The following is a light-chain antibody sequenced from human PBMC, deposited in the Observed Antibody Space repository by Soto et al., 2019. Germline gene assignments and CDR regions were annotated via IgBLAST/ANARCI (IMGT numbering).Light chain of an antibody. V-gene: IGLV2-14*01. CDR3: RSNTGSSTRV. CDR1: SSDVGGYND. Sequence: QSALTQPASVSGSPGQSITISCTGTSSDVGGYNDVSWYQQTPGKAPTLMIYDVNARPSGVSYRFSGSTSGNTGSLTISGREAEDEADYYCRSNTGSSTRVFGTRTKVTVL. J-gene: IGLJ1*01. CDR2: DVN.